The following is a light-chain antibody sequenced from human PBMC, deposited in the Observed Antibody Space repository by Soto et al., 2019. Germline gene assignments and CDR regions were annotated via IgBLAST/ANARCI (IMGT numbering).Light chain of an antibody. CDR2: GAS. CDR1: QRVSSSY. Sequence: EIVLTQSPGTLSLSPVERATLSCRASQRVSSSYLAWYQQKPGQAPRLLIYGASSRATGIPDRFSGSGSGTDFTLTISRLEPEDVAVYYCQQYGSTPYTFGQGTKLEI. V-gene: IGKV3-20*01. CDR3: QQYGSTPYT. J-gene: IGKJ2*01.